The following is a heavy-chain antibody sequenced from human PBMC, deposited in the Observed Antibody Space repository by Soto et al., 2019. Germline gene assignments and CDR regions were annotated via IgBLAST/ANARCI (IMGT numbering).Heavy chain of an antibody. CDR2: IIPIFGTA. V-gene: IGHV1-69*01. D-gene: IGHD3-10*01. CDR3: AREVRGVLAY. CDR1: AGTLSSYA. J-gene: IGHJ4*02. Sequence: CKTAAGTLSSYAIRWARPVHRKELEWMGGIIPIFGTANYAQKFQGRVTITADESTSTAYMELSSLRSEDTAVYYCAREVRGVLAYWRQGTLVTVSS.